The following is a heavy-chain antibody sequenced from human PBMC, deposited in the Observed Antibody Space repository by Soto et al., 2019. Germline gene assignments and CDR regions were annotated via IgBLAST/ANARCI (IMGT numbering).Heavy chain of an antibody. CDR2: INPNSGGT. CDR3: ARGGNYYGSGSYSNPNYGMDV. J-gene: IGHJ6*02. V-gene: IGHV1-2*04. D-gene: IGHD3-10*01. Sequence: ASVKVSCKASGYTFTGYYMHWVRQAPGQGLEWMGWINPNSGGTNYAQKFQGWVTMTRDTSISTAYMELSRLRSDDTAVYYCARGGNYYGSGSYSNPNYGMDVWGQGTTVTVSS. CDR1: GYTFTGYY.